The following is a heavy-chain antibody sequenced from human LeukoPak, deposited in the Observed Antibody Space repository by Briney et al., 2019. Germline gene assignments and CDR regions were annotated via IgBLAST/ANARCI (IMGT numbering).Heavy chain of an antibody. CDR2: FYYSGST. D-gene: IGHD3-10*01. CDR3: ARPHGGYYGSGSYYNEGDY. V-gene: IGHV4-39*01. Sequence: SETLSLTCTVSGCSISSSSYYWGWIRQPPGKGLEGIGSFYYSGSTYFHPSLKSPVTISVDTSKIQFSLKLSSVTAADTAVYDCARPHGGYYGSGSYYNEGDYWGQGTLVTVSS. J-gene: IGHJ4*02. CDR1: GCSISSSSYY.